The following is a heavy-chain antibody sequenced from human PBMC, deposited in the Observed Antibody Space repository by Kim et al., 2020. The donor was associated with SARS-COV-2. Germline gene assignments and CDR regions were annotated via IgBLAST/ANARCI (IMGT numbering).Heavy chain of an antibody. Sequence: SETLSLTCNVSGVSTRRYYWSWIRQPPGKGLEWIGSFYYSGGTNYLPSLKSRVTISVVTSTNQFSLKLSSVTAADTAVYFCARDDDYADPFDNWGQGILVTVSS. CDR3: ARDDDYADPFDN. D-gene: IGHD3-16*01. V-gene: IGHV4-59*08. CDR1: GVSTRRYY. J-gene: IGHJ4*02. CDR2: FYYSGGT.